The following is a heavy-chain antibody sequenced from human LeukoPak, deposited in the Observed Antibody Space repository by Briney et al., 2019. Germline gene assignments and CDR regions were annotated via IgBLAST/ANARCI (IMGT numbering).Heavy chain of an antibody. V-gene: IGHV3-48*04. CDR3: ASWGSSWSRGAFDI. J-gene: IGHJ3*02. CDR1: GFTFSTFT. Sequence: GGSLRLSCAASGFTFSTFTINWVRQAPGKGLEWVSYISSGSSNIYYADSVKGRFTISRDNAKNSLYLQMNSLRAEDTAVYYCASWGSSWSRGAFDIWGQGTMVTVSS. CDR2: ISSGSSNI. D-gene: IGHD6-13*01.